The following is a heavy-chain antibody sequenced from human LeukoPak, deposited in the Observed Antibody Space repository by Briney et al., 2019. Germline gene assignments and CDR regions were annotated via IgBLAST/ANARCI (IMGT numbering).Heavy chain of an antibody. CDR2: ISWNSGSI. V-gene: IGHV3-9*01. CDR3: AKESSGWYNWFDP. J-gene: IGHJ5*02. Sequence: PGGSLRLSCAASGFTFDDYAMHWVRQAPGKGLEWVSGISWNSGSIGYADSVKGRFTISRDNAKNSLYLQMNSLRAEDTALYYCAKESSGWYNWFDPWGQGTLVTVSS. CDR1: GFTFDDYA. D-gene: IGHD6-19*01.